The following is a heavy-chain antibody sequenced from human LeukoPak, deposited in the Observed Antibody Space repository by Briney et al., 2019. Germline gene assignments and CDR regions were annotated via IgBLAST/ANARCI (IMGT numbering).Heavy chain of an antibody. V-gene: IGHV1-3*01. D-gene: IGHD3-10*01. CDR2: INAGNGNT. CDR1: GYTFTSYA. J-gene: IGHJ5*02. CDR3: ARAIYGSGLDNWFDP. Sequence: EASVKVSCKASGYTFTSYAMHWVRQAPGQRLEWMGWINAGNGNTKYSQNFQGRVTITRDTSASTAYMELSSLRSEDTAVYYCARAIYGSGLDNWFDPWGQGTLVTVSS.